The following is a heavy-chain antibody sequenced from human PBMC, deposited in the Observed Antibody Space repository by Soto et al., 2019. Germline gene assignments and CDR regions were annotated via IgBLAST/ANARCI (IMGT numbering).Heavy chain of an antibody. Sequence: QVQLVQSGAEVKRPGASVKVSCKASGDTFSNFDFNWVRQATGQGPEWMGWMYPNNGQTAYARTFQGRVTMTWNSSTSTAYMELSSLTSEATAVYYCATMIRGLIHWLDPWGQGNLVTVCS. CDR1: GDTFSNFD. CDR3: ATMIRGLIHWLDP. J-gene: IGHJ5*02. D-gene: IGHD3-16*01. CDR2: MYPNNGQT. V-gene: IGHV1-8*01.